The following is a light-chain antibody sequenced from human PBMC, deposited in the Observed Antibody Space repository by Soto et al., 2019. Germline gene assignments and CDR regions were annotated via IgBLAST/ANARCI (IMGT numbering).Light chain of an antibody. CDR2: DAS. CDR1: QSVSSF. J-gene: IGKJ1*01. CDR3: QQRSYWPRT. Sequence: EIVLTQSPATLSLSPGERATLSCRASQSVSSFLAWYQQKPGQAPRLLIFDASDRATDIPARFSGSGSGTDFTLTISSLEPEDFAVYYCQQRSYWPRTFGQGTKVDI. V-gene: IGKV3-11*01.